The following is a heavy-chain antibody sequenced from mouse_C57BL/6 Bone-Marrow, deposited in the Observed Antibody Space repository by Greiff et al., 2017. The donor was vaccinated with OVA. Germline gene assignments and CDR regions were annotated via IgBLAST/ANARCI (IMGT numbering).Heavy chain of an antibody. CDR3: ARGDYSNYVGAMDY. CDR1: GYTFTSYW. Sequence: QVQLQQPGAELVKPGASVKLSCKASGYTFTSYWMHWVKQRPGQGLEWIGMIHPNSGSTNYNEKFTSKATLTVDKSSSTAYMQLSSLTSEDSAVYYCARGDYSNYVGAMDYWGQGTSVTVSS. CDR2: IHPNSGST. J-gene: IGHJ4*01. V-gene: IGHV1-64*01. D-gene: IGHD2-5*01.